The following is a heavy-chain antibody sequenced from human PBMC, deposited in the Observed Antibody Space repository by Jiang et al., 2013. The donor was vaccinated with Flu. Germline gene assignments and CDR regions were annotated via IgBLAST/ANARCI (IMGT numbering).Heavy chain of an antibody. Sequence: KPTQTLTLTCTFSGFSLSTNGVGVGWIRQPPGKALEWLALIYWDDDKRYSSSLKSRLTITKDASKDQVVLTMTNMDPVDTATYYCARSCSGSSCYDFWGQGTLVTVSS. CDR3: ARSCSGSSCYDF. J-gene: IGHJ4*02. V-gene: IGHV2-5*02. CDR2: IYWDDDK. D-gene: IGHD2-15*01. CDR1: GFSLSTNGVG.